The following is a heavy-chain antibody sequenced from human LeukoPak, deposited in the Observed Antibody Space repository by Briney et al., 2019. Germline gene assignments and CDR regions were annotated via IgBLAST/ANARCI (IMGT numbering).Heavy chain of an antibody. D-gene: IGHD2-15*01. CDR1: GGTFSSYA. V-gene: IGHV1-69*06. Sequence: SVKVSCKASGGTFSSYAISWVRQAPGQGLEWMGGIIPIFGTANYAQKFQGRVTITADKSTSTAYMELSSLRSDDAAVYYCATDMVGYCSANGCYSEAYWGQGTLVTVSS. J-gene: IGHJ4*02. CDR2: IIPIFGTA. CDR3: ATDMVGYCSANGCYSEAY.